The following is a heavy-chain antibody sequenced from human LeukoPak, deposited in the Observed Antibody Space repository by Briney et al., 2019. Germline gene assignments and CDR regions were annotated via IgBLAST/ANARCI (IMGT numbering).Heavy chain of an antibody. Sequence: GGSLRLSCAASGFTFSSYAMSWVRQAPGKGLEWVSGIGNSGDSTYYADSVKGRFTISRDNSKNTLYLQMNSLRAEDTAVYYCAKSPFTHYYDSSGYYSLGGDNWGQGTLVTVSS. CDR3: AKSPFTHYYDSSGYYSLGGDN. CDR1: GFTFSSYA. D-gene: IGHD3-22*01. J-gene: IGHJ4*02. CDR2: IGNSGDST. V-gene: IGHV3-23*01.